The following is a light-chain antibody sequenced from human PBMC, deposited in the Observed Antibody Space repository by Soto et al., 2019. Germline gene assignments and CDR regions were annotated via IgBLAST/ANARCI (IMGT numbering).Light chain of an antibody. CDR3: QQYNSYS. J-gene: IGKJ1*01. V-gene: IGKV3-20*01. Sequence: IGLTQSPGTLSLSQGESATLSCRASQSLTSSHLAWYQQKPGQAPRLLIYDASKRASGFPARFSGSGSGTDFTLTISSLQPDDFATYYCQQYNSYSFGQGTKVDIK. CDR2: DAS. CDR1: QSLTSSH.